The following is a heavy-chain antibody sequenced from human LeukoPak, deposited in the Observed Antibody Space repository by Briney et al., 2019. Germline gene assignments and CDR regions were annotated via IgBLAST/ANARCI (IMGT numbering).Heavy chain of an antibody. CDR2: IISSGSYI. D-gene: IGHD3-3*01. V-gene: IGHV3-21*04. CDR1: GFTFSSYT. CDR3: AKGLREYDFWSGYAT. J-gene: IGHJ5*02. Sequence: GGSLRLSCAASGFTFSSYTMNWVRQAPGKGLEWVSSIISSGSYIYYADSVKGRFTISRDNSKNTLFLQMNSLRAEDTALYYCAKGLREYDFWSGYATWGQGTLVTVSS.